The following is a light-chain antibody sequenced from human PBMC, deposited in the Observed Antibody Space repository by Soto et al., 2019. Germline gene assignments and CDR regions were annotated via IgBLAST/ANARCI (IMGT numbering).Light chain of an antibody. Sequence: DIQMTQSPSTLSASVGDRVTITCRASQSISSFLAWYQQKPGRAPKLLIYTASTLEYGVPSRFSGSGSETEFTLTITSLQSDDFATYYCQQYKHYSTFGQGTNLEIK. V-gene: IGKV1-5*03. CDR3: QQYKHYST. CDR1: QSISSF. CDR2: TAS. J-gene: IGKJ2*01.